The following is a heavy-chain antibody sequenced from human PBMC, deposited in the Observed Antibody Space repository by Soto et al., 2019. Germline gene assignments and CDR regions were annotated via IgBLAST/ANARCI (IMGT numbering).Heavy chain of an antibody. J-gene: IGHJ4*02. D-gene: IGHD4-17*01. CDR3: AKILQLGDYGY. V-gene: IGHV3-30*18. CDR2: ISYDGSNK. CDR1: GFTFSSYG. Sequence: PGGSLRLSCAASGFTFSSYGMHWVRQAPGKGLEWVAVISYDGSNKYYADSVKGRFTISRDNSKNTLYLQMNSLRAEDTAVYYCAKILQLGDYGYWGQGTLVTVSS.